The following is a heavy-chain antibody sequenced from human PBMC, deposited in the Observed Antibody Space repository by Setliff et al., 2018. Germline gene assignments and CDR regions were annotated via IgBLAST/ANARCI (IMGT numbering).Heavy chain of an antibody. D-gene: IGHD3-22*01. J-gene: IGHJ5*02. Sequence: SVKVSCKASGGSFSNYAIIWVRQAPGQGPEWMGGLIPIYGSTNNAEKCQGRVTFSADESMSPVYMELSSLTSADTALYYCARDALYDSNDRNSYYGNWLDPWGQGTLVTVAS. V-gene: IGHV1-69*13. CDR2: LIPIYGST. CDR1: GGSFSNYA. CDR3: ARDALYDSNDRNSYYGNWLDP.